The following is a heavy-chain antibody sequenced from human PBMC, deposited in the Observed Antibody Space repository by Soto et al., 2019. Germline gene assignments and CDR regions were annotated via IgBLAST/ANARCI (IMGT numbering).Heavy chain of an antibody. CDR2: INSDGTST. Sequence: PGGSLRLSCVVSGFTFSDFWMHWVRQVPGKGLVWVSSINSDGTSTSYADSVKGRFTISRDNAKNTLYLQMNSLRAEDTAVYYCARERISMVRGVIRKVYYYGMDVWGQGTTVTVSS. V-gene: IGHV3-74*01. CDR1: GFTFSDFW. CDR3: ARERISMVRGVIRKVYYYGMDV. D-gene: IGHD3-10*01. J-gene: IGHJ6*02.